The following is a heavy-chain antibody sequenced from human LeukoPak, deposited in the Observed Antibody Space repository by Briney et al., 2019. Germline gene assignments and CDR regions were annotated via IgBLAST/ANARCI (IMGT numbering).Heavy chain of an antibody. CDR3: ARGRIVVVVAATRNNWFAP. D-gene: IGHD2-15*01. V-gene: IGHV4-34*01. Sequence: SETLPLTCAVYGGSFSGYYWSWIRQPPGKGLEWIGEINHSGSTNYNPSLKSRVTISVDTSKNQFSLKLSSVTAADTAVYYCARGRIVVVVAATRNNWFAPGGKGTLVTVSS. CDR2: INHSGST. CDR1: GGSFSGYY. J-gene: IGHJ5*02.